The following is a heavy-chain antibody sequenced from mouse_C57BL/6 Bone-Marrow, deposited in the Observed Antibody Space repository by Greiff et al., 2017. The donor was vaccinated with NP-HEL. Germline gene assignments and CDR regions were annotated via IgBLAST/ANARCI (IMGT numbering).Heavy chain of an antibody. CDR3: TAGLRRRAWFAY. CDR2: IRLKSDNYAT. Sequence: EVKLMESGGGLVQPGGSMKLSCVASGFTFSNYWMNWVRQSPEKGLEWVAQIRLKSDNYATHYAESVKGRFTISRDDSKSSVYLQMNNLRAEDTGIYYCTAGLRRRAWFAYWGQGTLVTVSA. D-gene: IGHD2-4*01. CDR1: GFTFSNYW. V-gene: IGHV6-3*01. J-gene: IGHJ3*01.